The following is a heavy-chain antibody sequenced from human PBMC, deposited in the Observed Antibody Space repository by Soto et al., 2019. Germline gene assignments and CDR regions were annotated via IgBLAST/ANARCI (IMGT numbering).Heavy chain of an antibody. Sequence: ETLSLTCTVSGGSLSSYYWSWIRQPPGKGLEWIGYIYYSGSTNYNPSLKSRVTISVDKSKNQFSLKLSSGTAADTAVYYCARLPIRYCSSTSFPRSPYYYYMVVWCKALTVSVSS. V-gene: IGHV4-59*12. CDR3: ARLPIRYCSSTSFPRSPYYYYMVV. CDR2: IYYSGST. D-gene: IGHD2-2*01. J-gene: IGHJ6*03. CDR1: GGSLSSYY.